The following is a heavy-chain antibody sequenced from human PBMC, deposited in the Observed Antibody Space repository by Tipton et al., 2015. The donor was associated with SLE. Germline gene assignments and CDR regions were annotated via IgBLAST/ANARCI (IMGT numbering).Heavy chain of an antibody. J-gene: IGHJ4*02. Sequence: GLVKPSETLSLTCTVSGGSISSYYWNWIRQPAGKGLEWIGRFYTSVRTNYNPSLNSRVTTSLDTSNNRFSLKLTSVTAADTAVYYCARVGIRYFDWPGDYWGQGTLVTVSS. V-gene: IGHV4-4*07. CDR3: ARVGIRYFDWPGDY. CDR2: FYTSVRT. CDR1: GGSISSYY. D-gene: IGHD3-9*01.